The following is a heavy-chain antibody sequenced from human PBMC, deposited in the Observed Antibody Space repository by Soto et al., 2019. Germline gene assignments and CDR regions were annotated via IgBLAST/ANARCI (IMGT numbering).Heavy chain of an antibody. CDR2: IYHSGNT. CDR1: GGSISSSNW. CDR3: ARRWGEGRVDY. J-gene: IGHJ4*02. V-gene: IGHV4-4*02. D-gene: IGHD3-10*01. Sequence: QVQLQESGPGLVKPSGTLSLTCAVSGGSISSSNWWSWVRQPPGKGLEWIGEIYHSGNTNYNPSLKGRVPMPVDKSRNQFSLKLSSVTAADTAVYYCARRWGEGRVDYWGQGTLVTVSS.